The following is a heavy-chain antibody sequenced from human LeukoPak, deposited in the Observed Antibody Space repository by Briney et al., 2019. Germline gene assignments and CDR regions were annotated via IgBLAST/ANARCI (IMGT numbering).Heavy chain of an antibody. CDR2: IYYSGST. J-gene: IGHJ4*02. CDR3: ASLFDY. CDR1: GGSISSYY. Sequence: SETLSLTCTVSGGSISSYYWSWTRQPPGKGLEWIGYIYYSGSTNYNPSLKSRVTISVDTSKNQFSLKLSSVTAADTAVYYCASLFDYWGQGTLVTVSS. V-gene: IGHV4-59*01.